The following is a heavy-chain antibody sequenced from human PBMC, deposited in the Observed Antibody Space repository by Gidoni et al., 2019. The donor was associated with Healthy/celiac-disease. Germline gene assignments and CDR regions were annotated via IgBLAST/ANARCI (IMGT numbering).Heavy chain of an antibody. J-gene: IGHJ6*02. CDR2: IIPIFGTA. D-gene: IGHD4-4*01. CDR1: GGTFSSYS. Sequence: QVQLVQSGAEVKKPGSSVKVSCKASGGTFSSYSISWVRQAPGQGLEWMGGIIPIFGTANYAKKFQGRVTITADESTSTAYMELSSLRSEDTAVYYCATRATTVTTYYYYYGMDVWGQGTTVTVSS. V-gene: IGHV1-69*01. CDR3: ATRATTVTTYYYYYGMDV.